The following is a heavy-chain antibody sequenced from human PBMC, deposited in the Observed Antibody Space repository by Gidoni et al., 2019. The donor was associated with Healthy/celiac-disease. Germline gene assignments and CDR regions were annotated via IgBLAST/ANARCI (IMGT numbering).Heavy chain of an antibody. CDR2: ISSNGGST. CDR1: GFTFRRYA. Sequence: EVQLVESGEGLVHPGVSLRLSCSASGFTFRRYAMHWVRQAPGKGLEYVSAISSNGGSTYYADSVKGRFTISRDNSKNTLYLQMGSLRAEDMAVYYCARGSPTFGGVIVFDYWGQGTLVTVSS. V-gene: IGHV3-64*02. D-gene: IGHD3-16*02. J-gene: IGHJ4*02. CDR3: ARGSPTFGGVIVFDY.